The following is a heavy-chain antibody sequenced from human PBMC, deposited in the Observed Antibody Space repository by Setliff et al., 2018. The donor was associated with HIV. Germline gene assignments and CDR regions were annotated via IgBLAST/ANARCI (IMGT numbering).Heavy chain of an antibody. D-gene: IGHD5-18*01. CDR1: GFTFSSYG. CDR2: IWYDGNNK. Sequence: PGGSLRLSCAASGFTFSSYGMHWVRQAPGKGLEWEAVIWYDGNNKYYADSVKGRFTISRDNSKNTLYLQMNSLRAEDTAVYYCAKDAGSYSYVHEYFQHWGQGTLVTVSS. CDR3: AKDAGSYSYVHEYFQH. V-gene: IGHV3-33*06. J-gene: IGHJ1*01.